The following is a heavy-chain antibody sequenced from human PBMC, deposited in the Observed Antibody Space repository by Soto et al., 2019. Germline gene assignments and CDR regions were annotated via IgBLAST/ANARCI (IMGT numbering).Heavy chain of an antibody. J-gene: IGHJ4*02. CDR1: GYTFTSYG. V-gene: IGHV1-18*01. D-gene: IGHD2-2*01. Sequence: ASVKVSCKASGYTFTSYGISWVRQAPGQGLEWMGWISAYNGNTNYAQKLQGRVTMTTDTSISTAYMELSSLRSEDTAVYYCARKFSRLVPLPSYWGQGTLVTVSS. CDR3: ARKFSRLVPLPSY. CDR2: ISAYNGNT.